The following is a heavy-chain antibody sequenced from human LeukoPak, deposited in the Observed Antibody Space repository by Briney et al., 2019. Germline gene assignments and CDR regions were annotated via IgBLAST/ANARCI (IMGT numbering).Heavy chain of an antibody. CDR1: GFTFGSYA. V-gene: IGHV3-21*01. J-gene: IGHJ4*02. D-gene: IGHD1-26*01. Sequence: PGGSLRLSCAASGFTFGSYAMIWVRQAPGKGLEWVSYISSSSNYIYYADSVKGRFSISRDNSKNTLYLQMTSLRAEDTAVYYCAKDIALYREPLEYWGQGTLVTVSS. CDR3: AKDIALYREPLEY. CDR2: ISSSSNYI.